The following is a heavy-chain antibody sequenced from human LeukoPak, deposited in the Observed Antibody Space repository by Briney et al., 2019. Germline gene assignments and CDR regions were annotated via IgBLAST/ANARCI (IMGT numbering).Heavy chain of an antibody. J-gene: IGHJ4*02. D-gene: IGHD6-13*01. CDR2: ISSSSSYI. CDR1: GFTFSSYS. V-gene: IGHV3-21*01. CDR3: ARLAYSSSWYDVHLFDY. Sequence: GRSLRLSCAASGFTFSSYSMTWVRQAPGKGLEWVSSISSSSSYIYYADSVKGRFTISRDNAKNSLYLQMNSLRAEDTAVYYCARLAYSSSWYDVHLFDYWGQGTLVTVSS.